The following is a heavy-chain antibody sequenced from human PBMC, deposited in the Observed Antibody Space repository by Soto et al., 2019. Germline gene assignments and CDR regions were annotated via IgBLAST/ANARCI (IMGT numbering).Heavy chain of an antibody. CDR2: ISGCGATT. Sequence: PGGSLRLSCAASGFTFNRYAMNWVRQAAGKGLEWVSGISGCGATTYYADSVKGRFTISRDNSKNTLYLQMNSLGAGDTAVYYCAKDPEVVVTAPDYWGQGTLVTVSS. CDR1: GFTFNRYA. V-gene: IGHV3-23*01. J-gene: IGHJ4*02. D-gene: IGHD2-21*02. CDR3: AKDPEVVVTAPDY.